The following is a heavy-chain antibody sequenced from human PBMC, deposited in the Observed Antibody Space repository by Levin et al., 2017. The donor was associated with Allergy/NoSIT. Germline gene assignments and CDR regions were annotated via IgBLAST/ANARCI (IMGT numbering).Heavy chain of an antibody. CDR1: GGSISGSSYY. Sequence: SETLSLTCTVSGGSISGSSYYWGWIRQPPGKGLEWIGSVYYDGSTYYSPSLKSRITVFVDTSKNQFSLKVKSVTAADTAVYYCASRTYRDWGQGTLVTVSS. CDR3: ASRTYRD. CDR2: VYYDGST. V-gene: IGHV4-39*01. D-gene: IGHD3-16*02. J-gene: IGHJ1*01.